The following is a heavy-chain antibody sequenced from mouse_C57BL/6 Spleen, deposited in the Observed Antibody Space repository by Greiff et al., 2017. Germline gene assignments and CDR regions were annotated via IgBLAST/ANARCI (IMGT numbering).Heavy chain of an antibody. D-gene: IGHD1-1*01. CDR3: ARDRGYYGSSYYVDY. Sequence: EVMLVESGGGLVKPGGSLKLSCAASGFTFSSYAMSWVRQTPEKRLEWVATISDGGSYTYYPDNVKGRFTISRDNAKNNLYLQMSHLKSEDTAMYYCARDRGYYGSSYYVDYWGQGTTLTVSS. J-gene: IGHJ2*01. CDR2: ISDGGSYT. V-gene: IGHV5-4*01. CDR1: GFTFSSYA.